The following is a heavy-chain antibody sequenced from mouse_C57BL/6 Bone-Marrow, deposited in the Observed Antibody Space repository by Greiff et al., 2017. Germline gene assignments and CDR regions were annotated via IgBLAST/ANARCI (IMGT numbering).Heavy chain of an antibody. D-gene: IGHD1-1*01. J-gene: IGHJ3*01. CDR3: TRSYYFAWFAY. V-gene: IGHV1-15*01. Sequence: QVQLQQSGAELVRPGASVTLSCKASGYTFTDYEMHWVKQTPVHGLEWIGAIDPETGGTAYNQKFKGKAILTADKSSSTAYMELRSLTSEDSAVYYCTRSYYFAWFAYWGQGTLVTVSA. CDR1: GYTFTDYE. CDR2: IDPETGGT.